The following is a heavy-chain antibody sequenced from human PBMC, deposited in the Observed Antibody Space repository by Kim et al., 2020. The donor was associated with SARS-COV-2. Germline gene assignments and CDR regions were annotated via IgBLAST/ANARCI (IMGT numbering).Heavy chain of an antibody. J-gene: IGHJ4*02. CDR1: GFTLSNFW. CDR2: IRQDGSEK. D-gene: IGHD5-12*01. CDR3: ARGQWGGYDGRFDY. Sequence: GGSLRLSCAASGFTLSNFWMSWVRQAPGKGLEWVANIRQDGSEKYYVDSVKGRFTISRDNAKNSVYLQMNSLRDEDTAVYYCARGQWGGYDGRFDYWGQG. V-gene: IGHV3-7*03.